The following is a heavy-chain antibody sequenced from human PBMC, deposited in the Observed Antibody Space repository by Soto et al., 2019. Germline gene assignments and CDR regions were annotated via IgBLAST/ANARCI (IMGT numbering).Heavy chain of an antibody. D-gene: IGHD1-1*01. CDR1: GYTFTNYG. CDR3: ARFSAGTVDY. J-gene: IGHJ4*02. Sequence: GASVKVSCKASGYTFTNYGITWVRQAPGQGLEWMGWISPYNGNTNYAQKFQGRVTMTTDTSTSTAYMELRSLRSDDTAVFYCARFSAGTVDYWGQGTLVTVS. CDR2: ISPYNGNT. V-gene: IGHV1-18*01.